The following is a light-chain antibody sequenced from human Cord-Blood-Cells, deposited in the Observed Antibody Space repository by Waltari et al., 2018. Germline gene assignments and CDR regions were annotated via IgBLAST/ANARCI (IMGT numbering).Light chain of an antibody. Sequence: DIVLTQSPATLSLSPGERVTLPCRASQSVSSYLAWYQQKPGQAPRLLIYDASNRATGIPARFSGSGSGTDFTLTISSLEPEDFAVYYCQQRSNWPPWTFGQGTKVEIK. CDR3: QQRSNWPPWT. V-gene: IGKV3-11*01. CDR2: DAS. J-gene: IGKJ1*01. CDR1: QSVSSY.